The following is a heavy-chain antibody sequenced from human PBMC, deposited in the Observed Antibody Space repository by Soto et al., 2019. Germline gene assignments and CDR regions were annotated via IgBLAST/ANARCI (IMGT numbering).Heavy chain of an antibody. D-gene: IGHD3-16*01. Sequence: QVHLVQSGAEVKKPGASEKLSCKASGYIFVSYYIHWVRQAPGQGLEWVGLIKTSRGIVEYAPEFQGRVTMTRDTSTNTVYMELTSLRSEDTAVYYFASDFGGYQGMDVWGQGTTITVSS. V-gene: IGHV1-46*01. CDR1: GYIFVSYY. CDR2: IKTSRGIV. CDR3: ASDFGGYQGMDV. J-gene: IGHJ6*02.